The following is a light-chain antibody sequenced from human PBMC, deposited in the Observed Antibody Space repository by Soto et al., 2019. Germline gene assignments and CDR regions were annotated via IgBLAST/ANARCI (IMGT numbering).Light chain of an antibody. CDR2: GTS. CDR3: QQYGNSVPFT. J-gene: IGKJ2*01. V-gene: IGKV3-20*01. Sequence: EIVLTQSPGTLYLSPGERATLSCRASQSVSSSYLAWYQHKRGQAPRLLIHGTSSRATGIPDRFSGSGSGTDFTLTISRLEPEDFAGYYCQQYGNSVPFTCGQGTKLEI. CDR1: QSVSSSY.